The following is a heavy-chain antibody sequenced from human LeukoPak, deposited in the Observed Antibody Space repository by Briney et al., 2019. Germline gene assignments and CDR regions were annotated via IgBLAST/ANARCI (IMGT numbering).Heavy chain of an antibody. V-gene: IGHV4-39*01. D-gene: IGHD5-18*01. CDR3: VRHFYGYLYYFEY. Sequence: PSETLSLTCSVSGGSISGSPYYWGWIRQSPGAGLEWIGSLPYSGTTNYNPSLVSLLTISVDTSKNQFSLRLSSVTAADTAVYYCVRHFYGYLYYFEYWGQGTLVTVSS. J-gene: IGHJ4*02. CDR2: LPYSGTT. CDR1: GGSISGSPYY.